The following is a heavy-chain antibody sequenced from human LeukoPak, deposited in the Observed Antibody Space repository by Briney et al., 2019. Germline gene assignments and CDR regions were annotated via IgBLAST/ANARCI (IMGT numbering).Heavy chain of an antibody. J-gene: IGHJ4*02. Sequence: SETLSLTCTVSGGSISSGSYFWTWIRQPAGKRLEWIGRINTSGSTNYNPSLKSRVTISVDTSKNQFSLKLSSVTAADTAVFFCAREGYTSSWYSGYYYFDYWGQGTLVTVS. CDR1: GGSISSGSYF. CDR3: AREGYTSSWYSGYYYFDY. D-gene: IGHD6-13*01. V-gene: IGHV4-61*02. CDR2: INTSGST.